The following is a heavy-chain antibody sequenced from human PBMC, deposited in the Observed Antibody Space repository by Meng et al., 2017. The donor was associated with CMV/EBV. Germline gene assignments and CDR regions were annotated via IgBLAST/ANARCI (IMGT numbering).Heavy chain of an antibody. V-gene: IGHV1-2*02. D-gene: IGHD6-19*01. J-gene: IGHJ4*02. CDR3: ARFSTPWYSSGSDFDY. Sequence: GYTFTGNYIHWVRQAPGQGLEWMGWISPNSGGTNYAQKFQGRVTMTRDTSISTAYMELSRLRSDDTAVYYCARFSTPWYSSGSDFDYWGQGTLVTVSS. CDR1: GYTFTGNY. CDR2: ISPNSGGT.